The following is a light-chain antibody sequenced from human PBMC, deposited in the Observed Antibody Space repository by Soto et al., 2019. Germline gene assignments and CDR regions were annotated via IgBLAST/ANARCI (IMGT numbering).Light chain of an antibody. J-gene: IGLJ2*01. V-gene: IGLV4-69*01. CDR1: SGHSSYA. CDR3: QTWGTDIKGV. CDR2: LNSDGSH. Sequence: QPVLTQSPSASASLGASVKLTCTLSSGHSSYAIAWHQQQPEKGPRYLMKLNSDGSHTKGDGIPDRFSGSSSGAERYLTISSIQSEDEADYYCQTWGTDIKGVFGGGTKLTVL.